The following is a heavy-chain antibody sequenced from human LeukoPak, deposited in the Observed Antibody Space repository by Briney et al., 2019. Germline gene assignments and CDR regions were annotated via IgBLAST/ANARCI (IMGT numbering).Heavy chain of an antibody. Sequence: SETLSLTCAVSGGSINSGSYDWGWIRQPPGKGLEWIGSINYSGSAYYNPSLKSRVTISVDTSKDQFSLKLSSVTAADTAVYYCARRIIAARRGSYFDSWGQGTLVTVSS. CDR2: INYSGSA. D-gene: IGHD6-6*01. V-gene: IGHV4-39*01. CDR3: ARRIIAARRGSYFDS. CDR1: GGSINSGSYD. J-gene: IGHJ4*02.